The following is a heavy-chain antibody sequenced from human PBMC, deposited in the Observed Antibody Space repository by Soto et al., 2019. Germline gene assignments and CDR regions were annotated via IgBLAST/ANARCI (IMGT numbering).Heavy chain of an antibody. CDR1: GFTFSSYA. CDR2: IGGSGGNT. D-gene: IGHD1-26*01. Sequence: GGSLRLSCAASGFTFSSYAMSWVRQAPGKGLEWVSAIGGSGGNTYYADSVKGRFTISRDNIKNALFLQMNSLRAEDTAVYYCAKGATGSFDYWGQGTLVTVSS. CDR3: AKGATGSFDY. V-gene: IGHV3-23*01. J-gene: IGHJ4*02.